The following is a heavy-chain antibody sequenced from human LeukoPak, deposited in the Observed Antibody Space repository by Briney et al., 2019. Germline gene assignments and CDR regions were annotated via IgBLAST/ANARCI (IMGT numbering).Heavy chain of an antibody. CDR1: GDSIPNYY. CDR2: ISNSGST. D-gene: IGHD3-3*01. Sequence: LETLSLTCTVSGDSIPNYYWSWIRQPPGKGLEWIGYISNSGSTNYNPSLKSRVTISVDMSKNQFSLKLSSVTAADTAVYYCAREGITIFGVAYYYYYMDVWGKGTTVTVSS. CDR3: AREGITIFGVAYYYYYMDV. J-gene: IGHJ6*03. V-gene: IGHV4-59*12.